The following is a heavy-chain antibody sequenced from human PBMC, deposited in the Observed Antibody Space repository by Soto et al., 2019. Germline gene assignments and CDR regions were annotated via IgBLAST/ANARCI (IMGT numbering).Heavy chain of an antibody. J-gene: IGHJ4*02. D-gene: IGHD6-25*01. Sequence: QVQLKESGPGLVKPSQTLSLTCTVSGGSISSGGQYWSWIRQHPGKGLEWIGYIYDSGSTYYNPSLRSRVNISVDTYKKQFSLKLRSVTAADTAVYYCARDAAEYYFDYWGQGTLVTVSS. CDR3: ARDAAEYYFDY. CDR1: GGSISSGGQY. CDR2: IYDSGST. V-gene: IGHV4-31*03.